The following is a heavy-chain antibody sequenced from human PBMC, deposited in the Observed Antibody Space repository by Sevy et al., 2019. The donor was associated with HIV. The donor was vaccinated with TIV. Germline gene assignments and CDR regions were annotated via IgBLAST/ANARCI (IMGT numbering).Heavy chain of an antibody. Sequence: GGSLRLSCAVSGFSFDSYGMAWVRQAPGTGLEWVSGISGCGSRTYYADSVKGRFIISRDNSKNTLDLQMNSLRSEDPAIDYCGKGGGGHYDPDEIGYYFYYYNMDVWGKGTTVTVSS. CDR1: GFSFDSYG. V-gene: IGHV3-23*01. CDR3: GKGGGGHYDPDEIGYYFYYYNMDV. CDR2: ISGCGSRT. J-gene: IGHJ6*03. D-gene: IGHD3-22*01.